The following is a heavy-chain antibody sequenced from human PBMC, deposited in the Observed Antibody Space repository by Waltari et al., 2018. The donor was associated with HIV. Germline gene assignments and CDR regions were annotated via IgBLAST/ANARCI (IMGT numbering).Heavy chain of an antibody. CDR1: GGSFSGYY. Sequence: QVQLQQWGAGLLKPSETLSLPCAVYGGSFSGYYWSWIRQPPGTGGEWIGESNRSGRTNYNRALKSRVTISVDTSKNQFALKLSSVTAADTAVYYCARHGNYGDYVFDPWGQGTLVTVSS. CDR2: SNRSGRT. J-gene: IGHJ5*02. D-gene: IGHD4-17*01. CDR3: ARHGNYGDYVFDP. V-gene: IGHV4-34*01.